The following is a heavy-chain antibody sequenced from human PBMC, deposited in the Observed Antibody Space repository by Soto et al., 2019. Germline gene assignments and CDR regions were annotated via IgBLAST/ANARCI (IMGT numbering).Heavy chain of an antibody. D-gene: IGHD3-10*01. CDR1: GGSISSGGYY. V-gene: IGHV4-31*03. CDR2: IYYSGST. Sequence: SETLSLTCTVSGGSISSGGYYWSWIRQHPGKGLEWIGYIYYSGSTYYNPSLKSRVTISVDTSKNQFSLKLSSVTAADTAVYYCATSDYYGSGEGDAFDIWGQGTMVTVSS. CDR3: ATSDYYGSGEGDAFDI. J-gene: IGHJ3*02.